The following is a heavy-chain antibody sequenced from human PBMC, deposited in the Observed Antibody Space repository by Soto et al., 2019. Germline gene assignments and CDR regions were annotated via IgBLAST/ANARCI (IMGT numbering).Heavy chain of an antibody. V-gene: IGHV1-2*02. CDR1: GYTFTGYY. D-gene: IGHD1-7*01. CDR2: INPNSGGT. J-gene: IGHJ4*02. Sequence: ASVKVSCKASGYTFTGYYMHWVRQAPGQGLEWMGWINPNSGGTNYTQKFQGRVTMTRDTSISTAYMELSRLRTDDTAVYYCARDAGGADWNYADEGHYWGQGTLVTVSS. CDR3: ARDAGGADWNYADEGHY.